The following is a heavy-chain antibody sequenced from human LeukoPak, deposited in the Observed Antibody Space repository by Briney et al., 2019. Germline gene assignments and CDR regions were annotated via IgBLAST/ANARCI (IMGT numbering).Heavy chain of an antibody. Sequence: PSETLSLTCAVYGGSLSGYYWSWIRQPPGKGLEWIGEINHSGSTNYNPSLKSRVTISVDTSKNQFSLKLSSVTAADTAVYYCARVWKGSSGRSYPYYYYMDVWGKGTTVTVSS. D-gene: IGHD6-19*01. CDR1: GGSLSGYY. V-gene: IGHV4-34*01. CDR3: ARVWKGSSGRSYPYYYYMDV. CDR2: INHSGST. J-gene: IGHJ6*03.